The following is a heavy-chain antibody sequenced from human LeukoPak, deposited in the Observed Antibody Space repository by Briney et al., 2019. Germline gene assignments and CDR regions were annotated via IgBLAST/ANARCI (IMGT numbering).Heavy chain of an antibody. J-gene: IGHJ4*02. CDR2: INPNSGDT. D-gene: IGHD2-21*01. Sequence: ASVKVSCKASGYTFTGYYIHWVRQAPGQGLEWMGWINPNSGDTNYAQKFQGRVTMTTDSASSTAYMELRSLRSDDTAVYYCARERGREVIDYFDYWGQGTLVTVSS. CDR3: ARERGREVIDYFDY. V-gene: IGHV1-2*02. CDR1: GYTFTGYY.